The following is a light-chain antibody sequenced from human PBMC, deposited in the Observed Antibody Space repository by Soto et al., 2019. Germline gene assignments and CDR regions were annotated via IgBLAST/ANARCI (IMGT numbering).Light chain of an antibody. CDR3: QQYVSSPRT. CDR2: GAS. CDR1: QIVYNGY. V-gene: IGKV3-20*01. Sequence: ENVLTQSPGTLSLSPGESATLSCRASQIVYNGYLAWYQQKPGQPPRLLIFGASTRASGVPDRFSGSESGTDFTLTINRLQPEDFAVYYCQQYVSSPRTFGQGTMVEIK. J-gene: IGKJ1*01.